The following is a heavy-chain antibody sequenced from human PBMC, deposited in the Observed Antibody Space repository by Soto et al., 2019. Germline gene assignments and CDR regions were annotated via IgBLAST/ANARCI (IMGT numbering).Heavy chain of an antibody. Sequence: QITLKESGPTLVKPTQTLTLTCTFSGFSLNTSGVGVGWIRQPPGKALEWLALIYWDDDKRSSPSLKSRLTTXRXTXXNQVVLRMTNMDPVDTAPYYCAHHPYDTSGYLLDYWGQGILVTVSS. CDR1: GFSLNTSGVG. J-gene: IGHJ4*02. D-gene: IGHD3-22*01. V-gene: IGHV2-5*02. CDR2: IYWDDDK. CDR3: AHHPYDTSGYLLDY.